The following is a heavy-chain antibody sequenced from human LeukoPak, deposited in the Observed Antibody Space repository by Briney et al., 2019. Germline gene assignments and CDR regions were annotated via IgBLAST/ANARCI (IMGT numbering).Heavy chain of an antibody. CDR1: GGTFSSYA. V-gene: IGHV1-46*01. CDR3: ASVAVAGTEWGKFDY. D-gene: IGHD6-19*01. Sequence: GASVKVSCKASGGTFSSYAISWVRQAPGQGLEWMGIINPSGGSTSYAQKSQGRVTMTRDMSTSTVYMELSSLRSEDTAVYYCASVAVAGTEWGKFDYWGQGTLVTVSS. CDR2: INPSGGST. J-gene: IGHJ4*02.